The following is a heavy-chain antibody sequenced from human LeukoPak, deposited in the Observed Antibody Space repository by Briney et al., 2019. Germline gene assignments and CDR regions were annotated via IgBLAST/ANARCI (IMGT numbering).Heavy chain of an antibody. CDR1: GVSLSSYY. Sequence: SGTLSLTCPVSGVSLSSYYWGWVREPPGEGLGWVGYIFYSGSTNYNPSLKSRVTISVDTSKNQFSLKLSSVTAADTAVYYCARERYYDGSGYYYNWFDPWGQGTLVTVSS. D-gene: IGHD3-22*01. V-gene: IGHV4-59*01. CDR2: IFYSGST. J-gene: IGHJ5*02. CDR3: ARERYYDGSGYYYNWFDP.